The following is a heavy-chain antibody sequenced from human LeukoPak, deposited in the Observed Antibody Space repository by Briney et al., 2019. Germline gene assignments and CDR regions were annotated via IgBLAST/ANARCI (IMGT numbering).Heavy chain of an antibody. Sequence: SETLSLTCTVSGGSINSYYWSWIRQPAGKGLEWIGRIYSSGSTNYNPSLKSRVSMSVDTSKNQFSLKLTSVTAADTAVYYCARGGKATVVTMWGRGILVTVSS. V-gene: IGHV4-4*07. D-gene: IGHD4-23*01. CDR1: GGSINSYY. CDR3: ARGGKATVVTM. CDR2: IYSSGST. J-gene: IGHJ4*02.